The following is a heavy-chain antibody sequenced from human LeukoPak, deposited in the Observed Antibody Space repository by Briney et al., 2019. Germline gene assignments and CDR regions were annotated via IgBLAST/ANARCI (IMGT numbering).Heavy chain of an antibody. V-gene: IGHV4-59*01. CDR2: VYYGGST. Sequence: PSETLSLTCTVSGDSMSNYYWSWIRQPPGKGLEWIGFVYYGGSTNYNPSLKSRFTISIDTSKNQFSLKLSSVTPADTAVYYCARDRQLERRGLDYWGQGALVTVSS. CDR1: GDSMSNYY. J-gene: IGHJ4*02. CDR3: ARDRQLERRGLDY. D-gene: IGHD1-1*01.